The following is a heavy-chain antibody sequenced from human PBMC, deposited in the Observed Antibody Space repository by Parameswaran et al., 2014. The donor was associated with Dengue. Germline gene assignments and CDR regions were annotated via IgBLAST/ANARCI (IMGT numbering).Heavy chain of an antibody. CDR3: ARITYCGGDCGFDY. Sequence: RWIRQPPGKGLEWIGSIYYSGSTNYKPSLKSRVTISVDTSKKQFSLKLRSVTAADTAMYYCARITYCGGDCGFDYWGQGTLVTVSS. J-gene: IGHJ4*02. D-gene: IGHD2-21*02. V-gene: IGHV4-59*01. CDR2: IYYSGST.